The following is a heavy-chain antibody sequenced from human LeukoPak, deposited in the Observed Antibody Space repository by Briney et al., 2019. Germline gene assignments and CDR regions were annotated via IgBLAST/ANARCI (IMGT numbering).Heavy chain of an antibody. CDR3: AARIAAAGTLDY. CDR1: GGSISSSNW. Sequence: PSETLSLTCAVSGGSISSSNWWSWVRQPPGKGLERIGEIYHSGSTNYNPSLKSRVTISVDKSKNQFSLKLSSVTAADTAVYYCAARIAAAGTLDYWGRGTLVTVSS. D-gene: IGHD6-13*01. V-gene: IGHV4-4*02. CDR2: IYHSGST. J-gene: IGHJ4*02.